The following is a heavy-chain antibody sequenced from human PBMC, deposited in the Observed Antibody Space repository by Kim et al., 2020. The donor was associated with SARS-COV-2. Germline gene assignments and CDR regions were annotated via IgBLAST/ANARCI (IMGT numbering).Heavy chain of an antibody. V-gene: IGHV1-69*04. J-gene: IGHJ4*02. D-gene: IGHD3-22*01. Sequence: SVKVSCKASGGTFSSYAISWVRQAPGQGLEWMGRIIPILGIANYAQKFQGRVTITADKSTSTAYMELSSLRSEDTAVYYCARGTYYYDSSGYPSFDYWGQGTLVTVSS. CDR2: IIPILGIA. CDR1: GGTFSSYA. CDR3: ARGTYYYDSSGYPSFDY.